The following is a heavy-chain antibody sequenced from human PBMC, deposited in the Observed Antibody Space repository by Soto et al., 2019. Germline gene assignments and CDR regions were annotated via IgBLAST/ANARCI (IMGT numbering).Heavy chain of an antibody. CDR3: AKGLGVSGSSCMDV. V-gene: IGHV3-23*01. CDR1: GCTFSSNA. D-gene: IGHD5-12*01. J-gene: IGHJ6*02. CDR2: ITHSGDST. Sequence: EVQLLESGGVLVQPGGSLRLSCAASGCTFSSNAMNWVRQAPGNGLEWVSGITHSGDSTYYADSVTGRFTISSDNSKNTLYLQMSSLRVEDTAIYYCAKGLGVSGSSCMDVWGQGTTVTVSS.